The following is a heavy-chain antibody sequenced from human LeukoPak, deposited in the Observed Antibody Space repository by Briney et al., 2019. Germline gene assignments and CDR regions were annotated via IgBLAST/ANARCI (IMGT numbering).Heavy chain of an antibody. CDR2: ISYDGGTK. V-gene: IGHV3-30-3*01. Sequence: GRSLRLSCAASGFAFSTYAMHWVRQAPGKGLEWVAVISYDGGTKYYAESVKGRFTISRDNSKNALYLQMNSLIVEDTAVYYCATLQENWGQGTLVSVSS. J-gene: IGHJ4*02. CDR1: GFAFSTYA. CDR3: ATLQEN.